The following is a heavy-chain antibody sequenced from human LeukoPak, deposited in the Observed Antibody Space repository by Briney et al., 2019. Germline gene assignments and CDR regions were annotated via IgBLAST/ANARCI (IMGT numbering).Heavy chain of an antibody. D-gene: IGHD2-2*01. J-gene: IGHJ6*03. CDR2: ISWNSGSI. V-gene: IGHV3-9*01. CDR1: GFTFDDYA. CDR3: ARAFDTSWDYYYMDV. Sequence: GRSLRLSCAASGFTFDDYAMHWVRQAPGKGLEWVSGISWNSGSIGYADSVKGRFTISRDNAKNSLYLQMNSLRAEDTAVYYCARAFDTSWDYYYMDVWGKGTTVTVSS.